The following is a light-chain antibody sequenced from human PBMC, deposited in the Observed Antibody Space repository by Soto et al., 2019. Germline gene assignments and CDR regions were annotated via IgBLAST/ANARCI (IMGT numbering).Light chain of an antibody. Sequence: EIVLTQSPGTLSLSPGERATLSCRASQSVTSSYLAWYQQKPGQAPRLLIYGASSRATGIRDRFSGSGSGTDFTLTISRLEPEDFAVYYCQQYGNSPLTFGGGTKVEIK. CDR3: QQYGNSPLT. J-gene: IGKJ4*01. CDR2: GAS. V-gene: IGKV3-20*01. CDR1: QSVTSSY.